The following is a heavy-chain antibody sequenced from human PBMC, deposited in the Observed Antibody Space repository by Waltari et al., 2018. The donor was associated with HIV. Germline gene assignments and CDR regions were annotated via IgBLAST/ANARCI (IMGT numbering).Heavy chain of an antibody. CDR1: GFSSGSHS. CDR2: ISSGSSFI. J-gene: IGHJ4*02. CDR3: ARDMATFTGAYYFDT. D-gene: IGHD5-12*01. V-gene: IGHV3-21*01. Sequence: EVQLMESGGRLVRPGGSLRLSCAASGFSSGSHSMRWVRQAPGKGLEWVASISSGSSFITYSGSVKGRFTISRGNAENSLYLQMNSLRAEDTAVYYCARDMATFTGAYYFDTWGQGTLVTVSS.